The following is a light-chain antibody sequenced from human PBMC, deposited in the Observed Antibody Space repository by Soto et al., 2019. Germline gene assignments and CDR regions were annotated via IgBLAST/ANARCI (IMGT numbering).Light chain of an antibody. V-gene: IGKV1-39*01. J-gene: IGKJ4*01. Sequence: DIQMTQSPSSLSASVGDRVTITCRASQSIARQLHWCQQKPGKAPKLLIYAASSLESGVPSRFSGGGSGTDFTLSISSLQPEDFATYYCQQSFSAPLTFGGGTKVDIK. CDR2: AAS. CDR3: QQSFSAPLT. CDR1: QSIARQ.